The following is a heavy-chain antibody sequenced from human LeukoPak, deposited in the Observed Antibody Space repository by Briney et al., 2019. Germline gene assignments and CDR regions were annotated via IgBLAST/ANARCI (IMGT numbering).Heavy chain of an antibody. D-gene: IGHD5-12*01. V-gene: IGHV3-30*19. Sequence: PGGSLRLSCAASGFTFSSYGMHWVRQAPGKGLEWVAVISYDGSNKYYADSVKGRFTISRDNSKNTQYLQMNSLRAEDTAVYYCASISGYQTDAFDIWGQGTMVTVSS. CDR3: ASISGYQTDAFDI. CDR2: ISYDGSNK. CDR1: GFTFSSYG. J-gene: IGHJ3*02.